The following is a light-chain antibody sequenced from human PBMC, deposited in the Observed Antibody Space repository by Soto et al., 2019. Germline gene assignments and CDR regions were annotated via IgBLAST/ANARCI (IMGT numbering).Light chain of an antibody. CDR1: QSIINNY. Sequence: EVVLTQSPGTLSLSPGERVILSCRASQSIINNYLAWYQQRPGQAPRLLIYGSSDRATGIPDRFSGSGSGTHFTLTISRLEPEDCAVYYCHQYGSSPPYTFGQGTKVEI. V-gene: IGKV3-20*01. CDR3: HQYGSSPPYT. CDR2: GSS. J-gene: IGKJ2*01.